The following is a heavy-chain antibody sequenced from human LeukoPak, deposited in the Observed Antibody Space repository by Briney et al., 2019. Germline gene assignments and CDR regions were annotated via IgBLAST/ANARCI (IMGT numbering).Heavy chain of an antibody. Sequence: PGGSLRLSCAASGFTFSSYAMHWVRQAPGKGLEWVAVISYDGSNKCYANSVKGRFTISRDNSKNTLYLQMNSLRAEDTAVYYCAREYRQLWQSYYYGMDVWGQGTTVTVSS. CDR3: AREYRQLWQSYYYGMDV. CDR2: ISYDGSNK. J-gene: IGHJ6*02. D-gene: IGHD5-18*01. V-gene: IGHV3-30-3*01. CDR1: GFTFSSYA.